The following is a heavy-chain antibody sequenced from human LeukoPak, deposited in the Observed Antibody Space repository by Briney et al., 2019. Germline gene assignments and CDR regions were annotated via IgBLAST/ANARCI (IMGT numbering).Heavy chain of an antibody. J-gene: IGHJ4*02. CDR1: GFTFTDNW. CDR3: ATSRAAAGCD. CDR2: IGQDGSNK. V-gene: IGHV3-7*03. Sequence: RGSLRLSCAAAGFTFTDNWMRWVRQAPGKGLEWVANIGQDGSNKFYVASVKGRFSISRDNAKNSVFLELKNLRVEDTAIYYCATSRAAAGCDWGQGTLVTVSS. D-gene: IGHD6-13*01.